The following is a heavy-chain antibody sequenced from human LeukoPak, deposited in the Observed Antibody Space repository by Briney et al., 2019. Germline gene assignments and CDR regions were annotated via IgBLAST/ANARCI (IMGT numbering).Heavy chain of an antibody. D-gene: IGHD6-13*01. CDR3: AKQAAAGPFDY. CDR2: IYHSGSS. V-gene: IGHV4-59*08. J-gene: IGHJ4*02. Sequence: SETLSLTCTVSGGSLSSYFWSWIRQPPGKGLEWIGYIYHSGSSFYNPSLKSRVTMSVDTSKNQFSLKLSSVTAADTAVYYCAKQAAAGPFDYWGQGTLVTVSS. CDR1: GGSLSSYF.